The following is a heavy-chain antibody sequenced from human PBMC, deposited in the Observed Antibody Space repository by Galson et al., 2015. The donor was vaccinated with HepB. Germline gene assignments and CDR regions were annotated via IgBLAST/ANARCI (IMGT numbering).Heavy chain of an antibody. J-gene: IGHJ4*02. CDR2: ISSSSTYI. CDR3: VREDRIVRTNLEYYFDY. CDR1: GFSLSTYS. D-gene: IGHD1-26*01. V-gene: IGHV3-21*01. Sequence: SLRLSCAASGFSLSTYSMNWVRQAPGKGLEWVSSISSSSTYIYYAESVRGRFTISRDNAKKSLYLQMNSLRAEDTAVYYCVREDRIVRTNLEYYFDYWGQGTLVTVSS.